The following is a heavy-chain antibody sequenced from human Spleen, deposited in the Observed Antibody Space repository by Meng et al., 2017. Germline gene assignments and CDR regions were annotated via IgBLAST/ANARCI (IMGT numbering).Heavy chain of an antibody. D-gene: IGHD1-14*01. J-gene: IGHJ5*02. V-gene: IGHV1-18*04. CDR2: VSAKNGNT. CDR3: ARVVFTMDTGTNWFDP. CDR1: GYTFPDYW. Sequence: ASVKVSCKASGYTFPDYWLHWVRQAPGQGLEWMGWVSAKNGNTNYAQKVQGRVTMTADTSTNTAYMDLTSLRYDDTAVYYCARVVFTMDTGTNWFDPWGQGTLVTVSS.